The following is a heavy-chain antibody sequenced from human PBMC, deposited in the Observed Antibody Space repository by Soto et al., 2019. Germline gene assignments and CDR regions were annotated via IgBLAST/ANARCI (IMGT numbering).Heavy chain of an antibody. V-gene: IGHV3-23*01. J-gene: IGHJ4*02. CDR1: GFTFSSYA. CDR2: ISGSGGST. CDR3: AKALRVPWIQPPLDY. Sequence: GGSLRLSCAASGFTFSSYAMSWVRQAPGKGLEWVSAISGSGGSTYYADSVKGRFTISRDNSKNTLYLQMNSLRAEDTAVYYCAKALRVPWIQPPLDYWGQGTLVTVSS. D-gene: IGHD5-18*01.